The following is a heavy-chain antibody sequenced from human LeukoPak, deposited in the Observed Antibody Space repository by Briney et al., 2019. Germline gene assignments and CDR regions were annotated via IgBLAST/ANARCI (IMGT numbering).Heavy chain of an antibody. CDR3: ARDKTGTWGPDY. D-gene: IGHD3-9*01. Sequence: QPGGSLILSCAASGFTFSSYWMVWVRQAPGKGLEWVADIIQDGSEKYYVESVKGRFTISRDNAKNSVYLQMSTLRVEDTGVYYCARDKTGTWGPDYWGQGTLVTVSS. V-gene: IGHV3-7*01. J-gene: IGHJ4*02. CDR1: GFTFSSYW. CDR2: IIQDGSEK.